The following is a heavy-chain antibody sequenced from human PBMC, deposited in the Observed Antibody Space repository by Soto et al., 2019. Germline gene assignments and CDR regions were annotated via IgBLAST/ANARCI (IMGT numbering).Heavy chain of an antibody. CDR1: GFTFTSSA. D-gene: IGHD5-18*01. J-gene: IGHJ6*02. Sequence: SVKVSCKASGFTFTSSAVQWVRQARGQRLEWIGWIVVGSGNTNYAQKFQERVTITRDMSTSTAYMELSSLRSEDMAVYYCAAIRGYRLDYYYYYGMDVWGQGTTVTVSS. CDR2: IVVGSGNT. CDR3: AAIRGYRLDYYYYYGMDV. V-gene: IGHV1-58*01.